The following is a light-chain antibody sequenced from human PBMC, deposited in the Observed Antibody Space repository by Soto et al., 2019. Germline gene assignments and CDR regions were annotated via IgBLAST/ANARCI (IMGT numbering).Light chain of an antibody. Sequence: EIVMTQSPATLSVSPGEKATLSCRASKSLNNNLAWYQQKPGQGPRLLIYFASTRATGIPARFSGSGSGTEFSLTISSLQSEDYAIYHCQQYSAWPLTFGGGTKVETK. J-gene: IGKJ4*01. V-gene: IGKV3-15*01. CDR3: QQYSAWPLT. CDR1: KSLNNN. CDR2: FAS.